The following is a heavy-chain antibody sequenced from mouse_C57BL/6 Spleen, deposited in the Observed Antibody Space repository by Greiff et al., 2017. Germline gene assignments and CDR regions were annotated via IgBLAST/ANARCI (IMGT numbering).Heavy chain of an antibody. CDR3: ARNRDYNGSSMYFDV. CDR2: ISSGSSTI. J-gene: IGHJ1*03. Sequence: EVHLVESGGGLVKPGGSLKLSCAASGFTFSDYGMHWVRQAPEKGLEWVAYISSGSSTIYYADTMKGRFTISRDNAKNTLFLQMTSLRSEDTAMYYCARNRDYNGSSMYFDVWGTGTTVTVSS. V-gene: IGHV5-17*01. CDR1: GFTFSDYG. D-gene: IGHD1-1*01.